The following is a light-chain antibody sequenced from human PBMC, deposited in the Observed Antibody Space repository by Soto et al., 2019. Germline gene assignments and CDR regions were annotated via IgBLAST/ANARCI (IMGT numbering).Light chain of an antibody. CDR1: RSNIGSNS. CDR2: SNN. J-gene: IGLJ3*02. V-gene: IGLV1-44*01. Sequence: QSVLTQPPAASGTPGQRVTISCSGSRSNIGSNSINWYQQLPGTAPKVLIYSNNQRPSGVPDRFSGSKSGTSASLAISGLQSDDEAGYHRAAWDDSLNGWVFGGGTKVTVL. CDR3: AAWDDSLNGWV.